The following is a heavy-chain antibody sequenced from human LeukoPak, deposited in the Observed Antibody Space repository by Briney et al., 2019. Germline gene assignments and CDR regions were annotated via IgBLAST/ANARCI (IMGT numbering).Heavy chain of an antibody. CDR3: AREGTPAAGGKNYFDY. CDR1: GFTFSDYY. V-gene: IGHV3-11*01. J-gene: IGHJ4*02. CDR2: ISSSGSTI. Sequence: GGSLRLSCAASGFTFSDYYMSWIRQAPGKGLEGGSYISSSGSTIYYADSVKGRFTISRDNAKNSLYLQMNSLRAEDTAVYYCAREGTPAAGGKNYFDYWGQGTLVTVSS. D-gene: IGHD6-13*01.